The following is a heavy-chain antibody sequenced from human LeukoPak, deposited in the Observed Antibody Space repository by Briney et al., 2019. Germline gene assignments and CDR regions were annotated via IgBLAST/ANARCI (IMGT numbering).Heavy chain of an antibody. J-gene: IGHJ4*02. D-gene: IGHD3-22*01. CDR1: GGSISSGSYY. Sequence: SQTLSLTCTGSGGSISSGSYYWSWIRQPAGKGLEWIGRIYSSGSTRSGSTNYNPSLKSRVTISGDTSKNQFSLRLSSVTAADTAVYYCARASYSYDINGWVPFDYWGQGTLVTVSS. CDR3: ARASYSYDINGWVPFDY. CDR2: IYSSGSTRSGST. V-gene: IGHV4-61*02.